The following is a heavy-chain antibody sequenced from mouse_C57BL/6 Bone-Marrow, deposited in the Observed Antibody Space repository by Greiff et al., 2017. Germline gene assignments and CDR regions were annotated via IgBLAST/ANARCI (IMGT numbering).Heavy chain of an antibody. CDR1: GYTFTSYW. CDR2: IDPSDSET. CDR3: ARGGNYGPFYAMDY. D-gene: IGHD1-1*02. J-gene: IGHJ4*01. V-gene: IGHV1-52*01. Sequence: QVQLQQPGAELVRPGSSVKLSCKASGYTFTSYWMHWVKQRPIQGLEWIGNIDPSDSETHYNQKFKDKATLTVDKSSSTAYMQLSSLTSEDSAVYYCARGGNYGPFYAMDYWGQGTSVTVSS.